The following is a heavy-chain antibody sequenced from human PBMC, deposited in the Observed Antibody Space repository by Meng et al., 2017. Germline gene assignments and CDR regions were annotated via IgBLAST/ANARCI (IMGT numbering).Heavy chain of an antibody. D-gene: IGHD2-21*02. CDR1: GGSIRRRNG. J-gene: IGHJ4*02. V-gene: IGHV4-4*02. Sequence: LQVSGPGLVYRSGTLFLIVAVAGGSIRRRNGVSWDRQLPGKGSEWSGEVYHNGNTLYNTSLKSRATISLDKYKNQFCPKLRFVAAADTAIDYCARELDAVRVTAYHLWGQGTLVTVSS. CDR3: ARELDAVRVTAYHL. CDR2: VYHNGNT.